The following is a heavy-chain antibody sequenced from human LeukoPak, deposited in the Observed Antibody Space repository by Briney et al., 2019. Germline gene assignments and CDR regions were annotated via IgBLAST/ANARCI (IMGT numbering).Heavy chain of an antibody. CDR1: GGSISSSNW. Sequence: SETLSLTCAVSGGSISSSNWWSWVRQPPGKGLEWIGEIYHSGSTNYNPSLKSRVTISGDTSKNQFTLKLNSVTAADTAVYYCAREPYGSGWNAYDLWGQGTLVSVSS. J-gene: IGHJ3*01. D-gene: IGHD3-10*01. V-gene: IGHV4-4*02. CDR2: IYHSGST. CDR3: AREPYGSGWNAYDL.